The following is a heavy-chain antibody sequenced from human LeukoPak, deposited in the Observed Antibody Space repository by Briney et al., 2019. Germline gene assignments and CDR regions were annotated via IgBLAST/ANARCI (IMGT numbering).Heavy chain of an antibody. CDR3: ATSHHYYYYMDV. Sequence: ASVKVSCKVSGYTLTELSMHWVRQAPGKGLEWMGGFDPEDGETIYAQKFQGRVTMTEDTSTDTAYMELSSLRSEDTAVYYCATSHHYYYYMDVWGKGTTVTISS. CDR1: GYTLTELS. V-gene: IGHV1-24*01. CDR2: FDPEDGET. J-gene: IGHJ6*03.